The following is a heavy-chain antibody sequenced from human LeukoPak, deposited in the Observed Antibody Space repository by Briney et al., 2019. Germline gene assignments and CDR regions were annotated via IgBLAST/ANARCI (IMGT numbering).Heavy chain of an antibody. CDR3: AKGVAVAGSWYWFDP. Sequence: GGSLRLSCAASGFTFSNYVMNWVRQPPRKGLEWVSGISGGGSTFYADSVRGRFTISRDNSRNTLYLQMNSLRAEDTAVYYCAKGVAVAGSWYWFDPWGQGTLVTVSS. J-gene: IGHJ5*02. D-gene: IGHD6-19*01. CDR2: ISGGGST. V-gene: IGHV3-23*01. CDR1: GFTFSNYV.